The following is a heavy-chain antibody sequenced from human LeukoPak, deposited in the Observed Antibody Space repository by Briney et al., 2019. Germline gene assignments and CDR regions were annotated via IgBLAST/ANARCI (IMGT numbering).Heavy chain of an antibody. CDR3: ARDPPTTAPPMDV. Sequence: GGSLRLSCAASGSTFSSYWMHWVRQAPGKGLVWVSRINSDGSSTSYADSVKGRFTISKDNAKNTLYLRMNSLRAEDTAVYYCARDPPTTAPPMDVWGKGTTVTVSS. J-gene: IGHJ6*03. CDR2: INSDGSST. V-gene: IGHV3-74*01. D-gene: IGHD4-11*01. CDR1: GSTFSSYW.